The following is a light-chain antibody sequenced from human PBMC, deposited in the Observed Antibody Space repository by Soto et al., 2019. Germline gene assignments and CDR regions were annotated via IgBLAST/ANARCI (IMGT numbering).Light chain of an antibody. CDR3: QHYNSYSEA. CDR2: DAS. V-gene: IGKV1-5*01. Sequence: GDLVTITFRASQSIDRWVAWYQQKPGKAPKLLIYDASSLESGVPSRFSGRGSGTQFTLTISSLQPDDFATYYCQHYNSYSEAFGQGTKVDI. CDR1: QSIDRW. J-gene: IGKJ1*01.